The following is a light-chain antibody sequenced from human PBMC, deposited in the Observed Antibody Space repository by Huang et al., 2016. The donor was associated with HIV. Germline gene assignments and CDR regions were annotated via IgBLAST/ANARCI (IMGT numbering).Light chain of an antibody. CDR3: QQSSSPPPT. CDR1: QSVTKY. V-gene: IGKV1-39*01. CDR2: GAS. J-gene: IGKJ3*01. Sequence: DIQMTQSPSSLSAPVGDRVTITGRATQSVTKYLNWYQQKPGKAPKLLIYGASSLQTGVPSRFSGSGSGTDFTLTISSLQPEDFATYYCQQSSSPPPTFGPGTKVDIK.